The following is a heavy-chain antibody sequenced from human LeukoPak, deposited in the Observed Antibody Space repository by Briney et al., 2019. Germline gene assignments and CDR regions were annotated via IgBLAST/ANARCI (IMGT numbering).Heavy chain of an antibody. Sequence: PGGSLRLSCAASGFTFSSYGMHWVRQAPGKGLEWVAVISYDGSNKYYADSVKGRFTISRDNSKNTLYLQMNSLRAEDTAVYYCARASPPGTDFWSGYYIYYFDYWGQGTLVTVSS. J-gene: IGHJ4*02. V-gene: IGHV3-30*03. CDR1: GFTFSSYG. CDR3: ARASPPGTDFWSGYYIYYFDY. D-gene: IGHD3-3*01. CDR2: ISYDGSNK.